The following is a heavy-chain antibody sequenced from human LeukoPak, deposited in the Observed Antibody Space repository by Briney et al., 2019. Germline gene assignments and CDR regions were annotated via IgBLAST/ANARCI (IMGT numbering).Heavy chain of an antibody. CDR1: GYSISSGYY. J-gene: IGHJ5*02. V-gene: IGHV4-38-2*02. Sequence: PSETLSLTCTVSGYSISSGYYWGWSRQPPGKGREWIGSIYNSGSTYYKPSLKRGVTISGDTSKNQFSLKLSSVTAADTAVYYCARDLGIVGASMFDPWGQGTLVTVSS. CDR3: ARDLGIVGASMFDP. D-gene: IGHD1-26*01. CDR2: IYNSGST.